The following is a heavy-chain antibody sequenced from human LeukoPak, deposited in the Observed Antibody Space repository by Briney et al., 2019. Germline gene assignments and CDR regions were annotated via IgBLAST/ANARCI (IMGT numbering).Heavy chain of an antibody. V-gene: IGHV3-21*01. J-gene: IGHJ4*02. CDR3: ARQWLVSGVFDY. CDR2: ISSSSSYI. D-gene: IGHD6-19*01. CDR1: GFTFSSYA. Sequence: GGSLRLSCAASGFTFSSYAMSWVRQAPGKGLEWVSSISSSSSYIYYADSVKGRFTISRDNAKNSLYLQMNSLRAEDTAVYYCARQWLVSGVFDYWGQGTLVTVSS.